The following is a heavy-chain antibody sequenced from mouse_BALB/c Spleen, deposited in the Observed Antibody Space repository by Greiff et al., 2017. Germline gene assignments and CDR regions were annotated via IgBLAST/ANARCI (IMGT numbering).Heavy chain of an antibody. CDR1: GFTFSSYA. D-gene: IGHD2-3*01. Sequence: DVMLVESGGGLVKPGGSLKLSCAASGFTFSSYAMSWVRQTPEKRLEWVASISSGGSTYYPDSVKGRFTISRDNARNILYLQMSSLRSEDTAMYYCARGRDGYYVGAMDYWGQGTSVTVSS. CDR3: ARGRDGYYVGAMDY. V-gene: IGHV5-6-5*01. CDR2: ISSGGST. J-gene: IGHJ4*01.